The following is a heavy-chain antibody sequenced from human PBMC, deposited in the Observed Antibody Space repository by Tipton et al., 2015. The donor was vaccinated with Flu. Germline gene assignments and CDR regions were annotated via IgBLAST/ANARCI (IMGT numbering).Heavy chain of an antibody. Sequence: QVQLMQSGAEVKKPGASVKVSCKASGYTFTKYGISWMRQAPGQGLEWMGWIGYNGDINYAQRLQGRLTMTTDTSTSTAYMELRSLRSDDTAVYYCARDMGSVTTVVMPDGDWGQGTLVTVSS. CDR1: GYTFTKYG. J-gene: IGHJ4*02. CDR3: ARDMGSVTTVVMPDGD. D-gene: IGHD4-23*01. V-gene: IGHV1-18*01. CDR2: IGYNGDI.